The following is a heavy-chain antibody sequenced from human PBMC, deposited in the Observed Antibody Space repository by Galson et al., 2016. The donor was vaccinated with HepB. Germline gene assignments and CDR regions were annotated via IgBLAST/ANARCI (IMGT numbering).Heavy chain of an antibody. CDR1: GYTFTTYA. CDR2: INAGSGYT. Sequence: SVKVSCKASGYTFTTYAMHWVRQAPGQSLEWMGWINAGSGYTTYSQKFQGRVPITRDTSASTAYMELSSLRSEDTAVYSCARGGRWLVEGNWFDPWGQGTLVTVSS. J-gene: IGHJ5*02. V-gene: IGHV1-3*01. CDR3: ARGGRWLVEGNWFDP. D-gene: IGHD6-19*01.